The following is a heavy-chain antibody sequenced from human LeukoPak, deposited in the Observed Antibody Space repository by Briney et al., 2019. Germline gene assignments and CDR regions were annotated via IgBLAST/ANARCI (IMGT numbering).Heavy chain of an antibody. D-gene: IGHD2/OR15-2a*01. CDR2: IYYSGST. Sequence: SETLSLTCAVYGGSFSGYYWSWIRQPPGKGLEWIGYIYYSGSTNYNPSLKSRFTISVDTSKNQFSLKLSSVTAADTAVYYCARVANISVYYYYYYYMDVWGKGTTVTVSS. CDR1: GGSFSGYY. V-gene: IGHV4-59*01. CDR3: ARVANISVYYYYYYYMDV. J-gene: IGHJ6*03.